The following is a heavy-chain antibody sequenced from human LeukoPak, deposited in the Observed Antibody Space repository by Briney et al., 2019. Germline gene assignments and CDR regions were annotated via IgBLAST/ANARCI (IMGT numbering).Heavy chain of an antibody. CDR1: GGSISSSSYY. J-gene: IGHJ4*02. D-gene: IGHD5-12*01. Sequence: PSETLSLTCTVSGGSISSSSYYWGWIRQPPGKGLEWIGSIYYSGSTYYNPSLKSRVTISVDTSKNQFSLRLSSVTAADTAVYYCARGVWWLRTPYFDYWGQGTLVTVSS. CDR2: IYYSGST. CDR3: ARGVWWLRTPYFDY. V-gene: IGHV4-39*07.